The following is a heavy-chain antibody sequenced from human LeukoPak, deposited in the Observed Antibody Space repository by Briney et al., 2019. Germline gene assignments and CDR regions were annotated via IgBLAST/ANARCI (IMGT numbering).Heavy chain of an antibody. CDR1: NGSISIYY. Sequence: SETLSLTCTVSNGSISIYYWSWVRQPAGKGLEWIGRISASGSTNYNPSLKSRVTMSVDTSKNQFSLKLSSVTAADTAVYYCARNSGYDFDLNRRGPQYYFDYWGQGTLVTVSS. CDR3: ARNSGYDFDLNRRGPQYYFDY. D-gene: IGHD5-12*01. V-gene: IGHV4-4*07. J-gene: IGHJ4*02. CDR2: ISASGST.